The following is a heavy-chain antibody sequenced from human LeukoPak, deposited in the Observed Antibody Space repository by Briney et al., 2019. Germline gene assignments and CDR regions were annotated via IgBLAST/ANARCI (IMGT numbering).Heavy chain of an antibody. D-gene: IGHD6-13*01. Sequence: PGGSLRLSCAASGFTFSSYSMNWVRQAPGKGLEWVSYISSSSSTIYYADSVKGRFTISRDNAKNSLYLQMNSLRAEDTAVYYCARFVSSLDYWGQGTLVTVSS. CDR2: ISSSSSTI. CDR3: ARFVSSLDY. CDR1: GFTFSSYS. J-gene: IGHJ4*02. V-gene: IGHV3-48*01.